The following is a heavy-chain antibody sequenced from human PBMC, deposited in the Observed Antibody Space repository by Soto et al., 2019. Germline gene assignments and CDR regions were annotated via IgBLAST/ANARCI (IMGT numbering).Heavy chain of an antibody. V-gene: IGHV4-39*01. CDR1: STPILSTTHD. D-gene: IGHD6-19*01. CDR3: ASQAGFYYYYGMDV. CDR2: IYYSGST. Sequence: PSVTPSLTCTFTSTPILSTTHDCECIRQPPGKGLEWIGSIYYSGSTYYNPSLKSRVTISVDTSKNQFSLKLSSVTAADTAVYYCASQAGFYYYYGMDVWGQGTTVS. J-gene: IGHJ6*02.